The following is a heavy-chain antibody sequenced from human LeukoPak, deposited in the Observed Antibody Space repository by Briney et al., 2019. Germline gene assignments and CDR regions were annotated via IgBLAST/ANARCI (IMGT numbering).Heavy chain of an antibody. Sequence: GESLKISCKGSGYSFTSYWIGWVRQMPGKGLEWRGIIYPGDSDTRYSPSFQGQVTISADKSISTAYLQWSSLKASETAMYSCARNHASGVWFGELLFDYWGQGTLVTVSS. J-gene: IGHJ4*02. CDR1: GYSFTSYW. V-gene: IGHV5-51*01. D-gene: IGHD3-10*01. CDR2: IYPGDSDT. CDR3: ARNHASGVWFGELLFDY.